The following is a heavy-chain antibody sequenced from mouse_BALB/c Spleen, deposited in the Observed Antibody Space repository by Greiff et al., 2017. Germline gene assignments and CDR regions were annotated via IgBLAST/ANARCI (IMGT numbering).Heavy chain of an antibody. J-gene: IGHJ3*01. CDR3: ARPYGSSPWFAY. CDR2: INPDSSTI. CDR1: GFDFSRYW. V-gene: IGHV4-1*02. Sequence: EVMLVESGGGLVQPGGSLKLSCAASGFDFSRYWMSWVRQAPGKGLEWIGEINPDSSTINYTPSLKDKFIISRDNAKNTLYLQMSKVRSEDTALYYCARPYGSSPWFAYWGQGTLVTVSA. D-gene: IGHD1-1*01.